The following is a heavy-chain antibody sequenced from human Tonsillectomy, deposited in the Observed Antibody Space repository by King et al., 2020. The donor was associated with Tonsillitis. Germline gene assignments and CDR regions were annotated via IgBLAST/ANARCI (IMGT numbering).Heavy chain of an antibody. CDR1: GFTFSSYA. CDR3: AKDPSYEGGATTNVDY. CDR2: ISGSGGST. J-gene: IGHJ4*02. V-gene: IGHV3-23*04. Sequence: VQLVESGGGLVQPGGSLRLSCAASGFTFSSYAMSWVRQAPGKGLEWVSAISGSGGSTYYADSVKGRFTISRDKSKNTLYLQMNSLSAEDTAVYYCAKDPSYEGGATTNVDYGGQGTLVTVSS. D-gene: IGHD1-26*01.